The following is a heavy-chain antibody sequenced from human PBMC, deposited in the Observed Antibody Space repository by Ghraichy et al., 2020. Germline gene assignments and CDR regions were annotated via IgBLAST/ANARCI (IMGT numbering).Heavy chain of an antibody. D-gene: IGHD5-18*01. V-gene: IGHV4-39*01. CDR1: GGSILSDTYF. CDR2: IFVGGST. J-gene: IGHJ6*02. CDR3: ARQAPYSPPVHGMDV. Sequence: GALSLTCTVSGGSILSDTYFWGWLRQPPGKGLEWIWCIFVGGSTHYKPSLKSRVTISADTSKNQVSLKVSSMTAADTAVYYCARQAPYSPPVHGMDVWGQGTPVTVSS.